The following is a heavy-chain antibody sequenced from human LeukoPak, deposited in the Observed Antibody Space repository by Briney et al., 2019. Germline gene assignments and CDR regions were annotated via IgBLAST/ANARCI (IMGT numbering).Heavy chain of an antibody. V-gene: IGHV3-23*01. J-gene: IGHJ4*02. D-gene: IGHD5-18*01. CDR3: AKGRCSYGREDYFDY. Sequence: GGSLRLSCAASGFTFSSYAMSWVRQAPGKGLEWVSAISGSGGSTYYADSVKGRFTISRDNSKNTLYLQMNSLRAEDTAVYYCAKGRCSYGREDYFDYWGQGTLVTVSS. CDR1: GFTFSSYA. CDR2: ISGSGGST.